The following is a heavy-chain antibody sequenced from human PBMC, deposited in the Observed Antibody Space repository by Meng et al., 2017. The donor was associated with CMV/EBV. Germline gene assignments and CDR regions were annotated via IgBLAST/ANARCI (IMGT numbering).Heavy chain of an antibody. CDR2: TYYRSKWYN. CDR3: ARGIAVAGTRFDY. Sequence: DSVSSNSAAWNWIRQSPSRGLEWLGRTYYRSKWYNDYPVSVKSRITINPDTSKNQFSLQLNSVTPEDTAVYYCARGIAVAGTRFDYWGQGTLVTVSS. D-gene: IGHD6-19*01. V-gene: IGHV6-1*01. J-gene: IGHJ4*02. CDR1: DSVSSNSAA.